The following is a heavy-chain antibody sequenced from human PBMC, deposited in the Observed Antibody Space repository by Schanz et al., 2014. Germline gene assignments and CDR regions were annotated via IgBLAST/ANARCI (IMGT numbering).Heavy chain of an antibody. V-gene: IGHV3-23*01. Sequence: EVQLLESGGGLVQPGGSLRLSCAASGLIFSSYAMSWVRQAPGKGLEWVSAISGSGGSTYYADSVKGRFTISRDNSKNTLYLQMNSLRAEDTAVYYCARIGGSVFDYWAQGTLVTVSS. CDR2: ISGSGGST. CDR3: ARIGGSVFDY. D-gene: IGHD3-10*01. CDR1: GLIFSSYA. J-gene: IGHJ4*02.